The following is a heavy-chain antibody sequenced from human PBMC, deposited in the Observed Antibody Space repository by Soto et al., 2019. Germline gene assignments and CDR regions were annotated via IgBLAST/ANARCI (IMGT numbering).Heavy chain of an antibody. J-gene: IGHJ6*02. Sequence: QVQLVESGGGVVQPGRSLRLSCAASGFTFSSYGMHWVRQAPGKGLEWGAVIWYDGSNKYYADSVKGRFTISRDNSKNTLYLQMNSLRAEDTAVYYCARDYEGTIHYYGMDVWGQGTTVTVSS. CDR1: GFTFSSYG. D-gene: IGHD3-16*01. CDR2: IWYDGSNK. V-gene: IGHV3-33*01. CDR3: ARDYEGTIHYYGMDV.